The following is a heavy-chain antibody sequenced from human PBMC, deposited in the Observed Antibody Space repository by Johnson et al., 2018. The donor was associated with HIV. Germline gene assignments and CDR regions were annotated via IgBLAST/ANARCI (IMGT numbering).Heavy chain of an antibody. CDR2: ISGSGGST. V-gene: IGHV3-23*04. CDR1: GFIFSSYA. D-gene: IGHD4-17*01. Sequence: VQLVESGGGLVQPGGSLRLSCAGSGFIFSSYAISWVRQAPGKGLEWVSAISGSGGSTYYADSVKGRFTISRDNSKNTLYLQMNSLRAEDTAVYYCAQEGPLTVTTVMDAFDIWGQGTMVTVSS. J-gene: IGHJ3*02. CDR3: AQEGPLTVTTVMDAFDI.